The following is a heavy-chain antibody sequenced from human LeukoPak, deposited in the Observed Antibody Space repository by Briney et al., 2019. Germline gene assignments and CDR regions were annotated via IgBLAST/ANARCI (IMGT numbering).Heavy chain of an antibody. J-gene: IGHJ4*02. V-gene: IGHV3-23*01. CDR2: ISGSGGST. Sequence: GGSLRLSCAASGFTFSSYAMSWVRQAPGKGLEWVSAISGSGGSTYYADSVKGRFTISRDNSKNTLHLQMNSLRAEDTAVYYCAKAHTEYQLLSGFYWGQGTLVTVSS. CDR3: AKAHTEYQLLSGFY. CDR1: GFTFSSYA. D-gene: IGHD2-2*01.